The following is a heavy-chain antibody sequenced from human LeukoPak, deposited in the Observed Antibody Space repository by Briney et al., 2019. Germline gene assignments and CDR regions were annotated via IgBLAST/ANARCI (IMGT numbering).Heavy chain of an antibody. CDR3: TTHSSSWYSGY. V-gene: IGHV3-15*01. J-gene: IGHJ4*02. Sequence: PGGSLRLSCAASGFTFSNAWMSWVRQAPGKGLEWVGRIKSKTDGGTTDYAAPVEGRFTISRDDSKNTLYLQMNSLKTEDTAVYYCTTHSSSWYSGYWGQGTLVTVSS. D-gene: IGHD6-13*01. CDR2: IKSKTDGGTT. CDR1: GFTFSNAW.